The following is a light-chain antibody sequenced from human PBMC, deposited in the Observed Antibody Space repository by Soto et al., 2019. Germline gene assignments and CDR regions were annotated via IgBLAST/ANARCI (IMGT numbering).Light chain of an antibody. Sequence: QSVLTQPPSVSGAPGQRVTISCTGSSSNIGSGYNVHWYQQLPGTAPKLLIYDNNNRPSGVPDRFSGSKSGTSASLAITGLQGADEADYYCQSCDTGLVVFGGGTQLTLL. CDR3: QSCDTGLVV. CDR1: SSNIGSGYN. CDR2: DNN. J-gene: IGLJ2*01. V-gene: IGLV1-40*01.